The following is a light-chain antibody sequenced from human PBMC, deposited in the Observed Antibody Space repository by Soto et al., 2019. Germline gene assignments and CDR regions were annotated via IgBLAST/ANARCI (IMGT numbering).Light chain of an antibody. Sequence: EIVMTQSPATLSVSPGERATLSCRASQSVRSNLAWYQQKPGQAPRLLIYCASTRATGIPARFSGSGSGTEFTLTISSLQSEDFAVYYCQQFDNWPPVTFGQGTRLEIK. CDR2: CAS. CDR3: QQFDNWPPVT. J-gene: IGKJ5*01. V-gene: IGKV3-15*01. CDR1: QSVRSN.